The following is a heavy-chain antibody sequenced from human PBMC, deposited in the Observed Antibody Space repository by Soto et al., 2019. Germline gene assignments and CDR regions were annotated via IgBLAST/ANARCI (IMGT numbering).Heavy chain of an antibody. CDR3: ARVDYGDYGWYFDL. V-gene: IGHV3-53*01. CDR2: IYSGGAT. Sequence: EVQLVESGGGLIQPGGSLRLSCAASGFTVTNKYMTWVRQAPGKGLEWVSLIYSGGATSYADSVKGRFTISRDNSKDILYLQMNILIAEDTAVYYCARVDYGDYGWYFDLWGRGTLVTVSS. D-gene: IGHD4-17*01. CDR1: GFTVTNKY. J-gene: IGHJ2*01.